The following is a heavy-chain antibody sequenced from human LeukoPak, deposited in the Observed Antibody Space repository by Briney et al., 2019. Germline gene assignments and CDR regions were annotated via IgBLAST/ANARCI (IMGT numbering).Heavy chain of an antibody. Sequence: PRGSLRLSCAASGFTPSSYAMGWVRQAPGKGLEWVSIISSIFAGTYYADSVKGRFTISRDNSKSTMYLQMNSLRVEDTALYYCAKDRAYGQPQLVDSWGQGTLVTVSS. J-gene: IGHJ4*02. CDR1: GFTPSSYA. D-gene: IGHD1-1*01. CDR2: ISSIFAGT. V-gene: IGHV3-23*01. CDR3: AKDRAYGQPQLVDS.